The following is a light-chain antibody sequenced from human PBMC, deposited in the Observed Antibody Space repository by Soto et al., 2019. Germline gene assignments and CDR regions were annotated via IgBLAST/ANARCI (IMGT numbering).Light chain of an antibody. CDR3: QQYGSSPLT. CDR2: DAA. CDR1: QSVSSSS. J-gene: IGKJ4*01. Sequence: EIVLTHSPGTLSLSPGERATLSCSSSQSVSSSSLVWYQQKPGQAPRLLIYDAASRATGIPDRFSGSGSGTDFTLSISRLQPEDFAVYYCQQYGSSPLTFGGGTKVDIK. V-gene: IGKV3-20*01.